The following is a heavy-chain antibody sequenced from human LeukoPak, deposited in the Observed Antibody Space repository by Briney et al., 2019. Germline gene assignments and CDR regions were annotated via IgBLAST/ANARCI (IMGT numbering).Heavy chain of an antibody. CDR3: ARGVYIAAAQYGY. J-gene: IGHJ4*02. D-gene: IGHD6-13*01. CDR1: GGSISSYY. Sequence: SETLSLTCTVPGGSISSYYWSWIRQPPGKGLEWIGYIYYSGTTNYNPSLKSRVTISVDTSKNQFPLKPSSVTAADTAVYYCARGVYIAAAQYGYWGQGTLVTVSS. V-gene: IGHV4-59*01. CDR2: IYYSGTT.